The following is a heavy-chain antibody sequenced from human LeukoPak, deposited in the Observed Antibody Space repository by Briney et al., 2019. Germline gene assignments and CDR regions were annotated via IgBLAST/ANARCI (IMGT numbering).Heavy chain of an antibody. CDR1: GGSISSYY. CDR2: IYSSGST. J-gene: IGHJ4*02. D-gene: IGHD4-23*01. V-gene: IGHV4-4*07. CDR3: WVGAYGGSD. Sequence: SETLSLTCTVSGGSISSYYWSWIRQPAGKGLEWIGRIYSSGSTNYNPSLNSRVTTSVDTSKNQFSLMQITVTTADTTAYYCWVGAYGGSDWGQGTLVTVSS.